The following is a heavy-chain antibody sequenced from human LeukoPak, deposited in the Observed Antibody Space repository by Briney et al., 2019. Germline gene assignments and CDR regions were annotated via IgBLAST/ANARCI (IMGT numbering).Heavy chain of an antibody. V-gene: IGHV5-51*01. CDR2: IYPGDSDT. D-gene: IGHD6-13*01. CDR1: GYSFTSYW. J-gene: IGHJ4*02. CDR3: ARRSYSSSWYFFDY. Sequence: GESLKISCKGSGYSFTSYWIGWMRQMPGKGLEWIGIIYPGDSDTRYSPSFQGQVTISAGKSISTAYLQWSSLKASDTAMYYCARRSYSSSWYFFDYWGQGTLVTVSS.